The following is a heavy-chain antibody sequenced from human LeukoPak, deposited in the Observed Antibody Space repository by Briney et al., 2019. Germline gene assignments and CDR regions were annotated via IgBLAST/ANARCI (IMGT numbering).Heavy chain of an antibody. CDR3: ARDTSGYDIWFDP. CDR1: GGSISSYY. V-gene: IGHV4-59*01. CDR2: IYYSGST. Sequence: SETLSLTCTVSGGSISSYYWSWIRQPPGKGLEWIGYIYYSGSTNYNPSLKSRVTISVDTSKNQFSLKLSSVTAADTAVYYCARDTSGYDIWFDPWGQGTLVTVSS. D-gene: IGHD6-25*01. J-gene: IGHJ5*02.